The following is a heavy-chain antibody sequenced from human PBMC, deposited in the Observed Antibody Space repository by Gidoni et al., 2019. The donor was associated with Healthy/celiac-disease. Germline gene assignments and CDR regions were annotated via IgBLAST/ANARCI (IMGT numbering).Heavy chain of an antibody. CDR2: MYSGGST. CDR3: ARVGYGSGSYYFDY. D-gene: IGHD3-10*01. Sequence: EVQLVESGGGLVQPGGSLRRSCAASGFTVSSNYMSWVRQAPGKGLEWVSVMYSGGSTYYADSVKGRFTISRDNSKNTLYLQMNSLRAEDTAVYYCARVGYGSGSYYFDYWGQGTLVTVSS. J-gene: IGHJ4*02. CDR1: GFTVSSNY. V-gene: IGHV3-66*01.